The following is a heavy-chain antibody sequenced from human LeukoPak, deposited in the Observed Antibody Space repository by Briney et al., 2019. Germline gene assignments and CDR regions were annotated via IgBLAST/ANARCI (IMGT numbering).Heavy chain of an antibody. D-gene: IGHD3-3*01. J-gene: IGHJ5*02. CDR3: ARDVAKDYDFWSGYSRHNWFDP. CDR2: IYTSGST. CDR1: GGSISSYH. Sequence: PSETLSLTCTVSGGSISSYHWSWIRQPAGKGLEWIGRIYTSGSTNYNPSLKSRVTMSVDTSKNQFSLKLSSVTAADTAVYYCARDVAKDYDFWSGYSRHNWFDPWGQGTLVTVSS. V-gene: IGHV4-4*07.